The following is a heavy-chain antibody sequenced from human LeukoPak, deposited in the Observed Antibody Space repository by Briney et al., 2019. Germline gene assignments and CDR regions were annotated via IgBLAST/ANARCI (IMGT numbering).Heavy chain of an antibody. CDR3: TTGITMIVVAYDAFDI. CDR1: GFTFSNAW. D-gene: IGHD3-22*01. CDR2: IKSKTDGGTT. J-gene: IGHJ3*02. V-gene: IGHV3-15*01. Sequence: GRSLRLSCAASGFTFSNAWMSWVRQAPGKGLEWVGRIKSKTDGGTTDYAAPVKGRFTISRDDSKNTLYLQMNSLKTEDTAVYYCTTGITMIVVAYDAFDIWGQGTMVTVSS.